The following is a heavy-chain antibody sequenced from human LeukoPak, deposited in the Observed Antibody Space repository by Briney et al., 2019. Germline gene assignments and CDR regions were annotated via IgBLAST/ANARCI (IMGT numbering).Heavy chain of an antibody. D-gene: IGHD3-22*01. J-gene: IGHJ3*02. CDR2: IYYSGST. Sequence: SETLSLTCTVSGGSINNYYWSWIRQPPGKGLGWIGYIYYSGSTNYNPSLKSRVTISVDTSKNQFSLKLSSVTAADTAVYYCARHLYYYDSSGYRDAFDIWGQGTMVTVSS. CDR3: ARHLYYYDSSGYRDAFDI. V-gene: IGHV4-59*08. CDR1: GGSINNYY.